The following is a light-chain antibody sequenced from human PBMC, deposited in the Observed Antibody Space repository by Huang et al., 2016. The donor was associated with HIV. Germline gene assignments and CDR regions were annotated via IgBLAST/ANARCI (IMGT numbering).Light chain of an antibody. CDR3: QQFNNWHPRFT. J-gene: IGKJ3*01. CDR2: GAS. V-gene: IGKV3-15*01. CDR1: QTMGDN. Sequence: EIVMTQSPATLSVSPGERATLSCRASQTMGDNLTWYQHKPGQAPRLLIYGASTRATGIPPRFSGSGSGTEFTLTISGLESEDLAVYYCQQFNNWHPRFTFGPGTTVDVK.